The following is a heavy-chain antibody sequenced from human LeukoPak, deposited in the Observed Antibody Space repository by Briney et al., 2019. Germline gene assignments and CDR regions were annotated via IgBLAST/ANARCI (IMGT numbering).Heavy chain of an antibody. CDR2: IKQDGSEK. D-gene: IGHD2-21*01. V-gene: IGHV3-7*01. CDR3: RRGRDWGGECYSSYQVSADDY. J-gene: IGHJ4*02. CDR1: GFTFSSYW. Sequence: PGGSLRLSCAASGFTFSSYWMSWVRQAPGKGLEWVANIKQDGSEKYYVDSVKGRFTISRDNAKNSLYLQMNSLRAEDTALYYCRRGRDWGGECYSSYQVSADDYWGQGTLVTVSS.